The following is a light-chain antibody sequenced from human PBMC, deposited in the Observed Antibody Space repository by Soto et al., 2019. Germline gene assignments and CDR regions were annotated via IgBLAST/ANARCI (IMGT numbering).Light chain of an antibody. CDR3: QQYGTPPPLT. V-gene: IGKV3-20*01. CDR2: DTS. CDR1: QSISSW. Sequence: EIQMTQSPSNLSVSVGDRVTITCRASQSISSWLVRYQHKRGQTPRLLIYDTSNRATGIPDRFSGTGSATDFTLTISRLEPEDFAVYYCQQYGTPPPLTFGGGTKVDIK. J-gene: IGKJ4*01.